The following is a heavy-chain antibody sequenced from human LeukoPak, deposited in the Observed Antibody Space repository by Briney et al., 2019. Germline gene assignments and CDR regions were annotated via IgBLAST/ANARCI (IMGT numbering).Heavy chain of an antibody. CDR2: IKEDGSQK. CDR3: ARDWGAAGLWDY. V-gene: IGHV3-7*05. Sequence: GGTLRLFCATSGFTFSNYCVTWVSEAPGKGLVWGANIKEDGSQKNYVDSVKGQFTMSRDNAKNSLYLHMNSLRAEDTGIYYCARDWGAAGLWDYWGQGTLVTVSS. J-gene: IGHJ4*02. D-gene: IGHD6-13*01. CDR1: GFTFSNYC.